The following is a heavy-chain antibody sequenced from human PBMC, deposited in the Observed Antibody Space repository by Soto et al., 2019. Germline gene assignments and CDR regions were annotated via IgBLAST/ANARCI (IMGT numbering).Heavy chain of an antibody. Sequence: GGSLRLSCAASGFTFSDYGMHWVRQAPGKGLEWVAVISYDGSNKYYADSVKGRFTISRDKSKNTVYLQMNSLRAEDTAVYYCAKRGPTSSSGWFSIDYWGQGTLVTVSS. CDR2: ISYDGSNK. CDR3: AKRGPTSSSGWFSIDY. D-gene: IGHD6-19*01. J-gene: IGHJ4*02. V-gene: IGHV3-30*18. CDR1: GFTFSDYG.